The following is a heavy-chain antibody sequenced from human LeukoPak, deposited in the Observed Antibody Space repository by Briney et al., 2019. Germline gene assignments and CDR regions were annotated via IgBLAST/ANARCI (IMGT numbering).Heavy chain of an antibody. Sequence: PGGSLRLSCAASGFTFSSYSMNWVRQAPGKGLEWVSYISSDSRTIYYADSVKVRFTISRDNAKNSLYLQMKSLRDEDTAVYYCARYGSGTSYITNYFDYWGQGTLVTVSS. CDR1: GFTFSSYS. J-gene: IGHJ4*02. CDR3: ARYGSGTSYITNYFDY. D-gene: IGHD3-10*01. V-gene: IGHV3-48*02. CDR2: ISSDSRTI.